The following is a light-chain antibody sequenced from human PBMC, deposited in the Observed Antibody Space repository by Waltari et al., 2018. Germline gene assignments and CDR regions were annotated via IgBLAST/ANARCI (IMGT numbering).Light chain of an antibody. CDR2: GAS. CDR1: QSLTKRY. J-gene: IGKJ2*01. CDR3: QQYGSSVLYT. V-gene: IGKV3-20*01. Sequence: VLTQSPATLSSSPGERATLSCRASQSLTKRYLAWYQQKPGQAPRLLIYGASSRAAGIPGRFSGCGSGADYTLTISRLAPEDCAVYYCQQYGSSVLYTFGQGTKLEIK.